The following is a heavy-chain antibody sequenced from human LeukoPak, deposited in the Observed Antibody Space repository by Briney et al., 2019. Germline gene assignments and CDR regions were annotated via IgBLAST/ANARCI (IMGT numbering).Heavy chain of an antibody. V-gene: IGHV3-23*01. Sequence: PGGSLRLSCAASGFTFSSYAMSWVRQAPGKGLEWVSAISDSGGSTDHADSVKGRFTISRDNSKNTLYLQMNSLRAEDTAVYYCAKDGTSVDTAMDTWGQGTLVTVSS. CDR3: AKDGTSVDTAMDT. D-gene: IGHD5-18*01. CDR2: ISDSGGST. CDR1: GFTFSSYA. J-gene: IGHJ4*02.